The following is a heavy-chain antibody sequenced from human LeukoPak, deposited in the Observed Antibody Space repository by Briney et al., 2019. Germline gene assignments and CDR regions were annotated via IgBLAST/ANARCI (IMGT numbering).Heavy chain of an antibody. Sequence: GGSLRLSCAASGFTFSSYSMNWVRQAPGKGLEWVLSISSSSSYIYYADSVKGRFTISRDNAKNSLYLQMNSLRAEDTAVYYCARCDSGSYLFDYWGQGTLVTVSS. J-gene: IGHJ4*02. D-gene: IGHD1-26*01. CDR1: GFTFSSYS. CDR2: ISSSSSYI. CDR3: ARCDSGSYLFDY. V-gene: IGHV3-21*01.